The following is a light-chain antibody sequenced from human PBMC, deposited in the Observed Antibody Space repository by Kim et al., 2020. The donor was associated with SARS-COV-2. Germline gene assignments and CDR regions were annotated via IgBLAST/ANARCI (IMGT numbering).Light chain of an antibody. V-gene: IGLV2-14*04. Sequence: GRSITNSWAGTSSEVGGYNYVSWYQQHPGKAPKLMIYDVSKRPAGVTDRFSGAKSGNAASLTITGLQTEDEADYYGSSYTSSSYVFGTGTKVTVL. J-gene: IGLJ1*01. CDR1: SSEVGGYNY. CDR2: DVS. CDR3: SSYTSSSYV.